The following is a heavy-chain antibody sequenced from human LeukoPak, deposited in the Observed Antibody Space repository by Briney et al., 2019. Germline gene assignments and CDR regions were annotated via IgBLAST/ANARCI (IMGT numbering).Heavy chain of an antibody. Sequence: PGGSLRLSCAASGFTLSSYALHWVRQSPSKGLEWVSAISGSGGSTYYADSVKGRFTISRDNSKNTLYLQMNSLRAEDTAVYYCAKGLVVVADPAWFDPWGQGTLVTVSS. D-gene: IGHD2-15*01. CDR1: GFTLSSYA. CDR3: AKGLVVVADPAWFDP. CDR2: ISGSGGST. J-gene: IGHJ5*02. V-gene: IGHV3-23*01.